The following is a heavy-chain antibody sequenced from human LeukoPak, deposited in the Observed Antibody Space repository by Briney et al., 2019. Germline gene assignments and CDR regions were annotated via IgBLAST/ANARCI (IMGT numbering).Heavy chain of an antibody. D-gene: IGHD4-17*01. Sequence: ETLSLTCTVSGYSISSGYYWGWIRQPPGKGLEWIGSIYHSGSTYYNPSLKSRVTISVDTSKNQFSLKLSSVTAADTAVYYCASLYGDSPDPFDYWGQGTLVTVSS. V-gene: IGHV4-38-2*02. CDR2: IYHSGST. J-gene: IGHJ4*02. CDR1: GYSISSGYY. CDR3: ASLYGDSPDPFDY.